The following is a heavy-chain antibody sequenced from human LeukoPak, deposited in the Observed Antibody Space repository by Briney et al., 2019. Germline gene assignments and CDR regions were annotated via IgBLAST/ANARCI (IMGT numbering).Heavy chain of an antibody. Sequence: SQTLSLTCTVSGGSISSGDYYWSWIRQPPGKGLEWIGYIYYSGSTYYNPSLKSRVTISVDTSKNQFSLKLSSVTAAVTAVYYCARDTYDFWSGYFLPYGMDVWGQGTTVTVSS. CDR1: GGSISSGDYY. J-gene: IGHJ6*02. CDR3: ARDTYDFWSGYFLPYGMDV. CDR2: IYYSGST. V-gene: IGHV4-30-4*01. D-gene: IGHD3-3*01.